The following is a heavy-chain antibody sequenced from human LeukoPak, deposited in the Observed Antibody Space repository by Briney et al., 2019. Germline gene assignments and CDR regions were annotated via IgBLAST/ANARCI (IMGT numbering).Heavy chain of an antibody. J-gene: IGHJ5*02. V-gene: IGHV4-59*01. CDR1: GGSISGSF. D-gene: IGHD4-17*01. CDR3: TKFVTVTVPNWIDP. Sequence: SETLSLTCTVSGGSISGSFWSWIRQSPGEGLEFIGYIYYTGAASYNPSLNSRVSMSVDMSKNQFSLKLNSVTAADTAVYYCTKFVTVTVPNWIDPWGQGILVTVSS. CDR2: IYYTGAA.